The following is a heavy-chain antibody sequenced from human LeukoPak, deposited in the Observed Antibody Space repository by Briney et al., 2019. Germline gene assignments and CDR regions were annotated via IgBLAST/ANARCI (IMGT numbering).Heavy chain of an antibody. CDR2: INPNSGGT. V-gene: IGHV1-2*02. CDR1: GYTFTGYY. CDR3: AREKWELLGRDDYYYGMDV. J-gene: IGHJ6*02. Sequence: ASVKVSCKASGYTFTGYYMHWVRQAPGQGLEWMGWINPNSGGTNYAQKFQGRVTMTRDTSISTAYMELSRLRSDDTAVYYCAREKWELLGRDDYYYGMDVWGQGTTVTVSS. D-gene: IGHD1-26*01.